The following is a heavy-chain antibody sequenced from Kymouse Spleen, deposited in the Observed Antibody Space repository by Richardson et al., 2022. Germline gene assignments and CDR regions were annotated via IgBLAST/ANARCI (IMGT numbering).Heavy chain of an antibody. CDR1: GFTFSSYG. V-gene: IGHV3-33*01. D-gene: IGHD1-7*01. CDR2: IWYDGSNK. Sequence: QVQLVESGGGVVQPGRSLRLSCAASGFTFSSYGMHWVRQAPGKGLEWVAVIWYDGSNKYYADSVKGRFTISRDNSKNTLYLQMNSLRAEDTAVYYCASITGTTNYYYGMDVWGQGTTVTVSS. CDR3: ASITGTTNYYYGMDV. J-gene: IGHJ6*02.